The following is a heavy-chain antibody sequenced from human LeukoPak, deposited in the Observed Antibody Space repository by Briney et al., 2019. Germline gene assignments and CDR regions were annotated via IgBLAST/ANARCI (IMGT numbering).Heavy chain of an antibody. CDR2: ISSSSSYI. CDR3: ARDPYSGLFDY. V-gene: IGHV3-21*01. D-gene: IGHD4-11*01. Sequence: GGSLRLSCAASGFTFSSYSMNWVRQAPGKGLEGVSSISSSSSYIYYADSVKGRFTISRDNAKNSLYMQMNSLRAEDTAVYYCARDPYSGLFDYWGQGTLVTVSS. J-gene: IGHJ4*02. CDR1: GFTFSSYS.